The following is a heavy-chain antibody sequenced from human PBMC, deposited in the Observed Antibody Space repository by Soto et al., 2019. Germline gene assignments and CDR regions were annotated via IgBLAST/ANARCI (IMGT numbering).Heavy chain of an antibody. CDR2: IKQDGSEK. V-gene: IGHV3-7*03. Sequence: EVQLVESGGGLVQPGGSLRLSCAASGFTFSSYWMSWVRQAPGKGLEWVANIKQDGSEKYYVDSVKGRFTISRDNAKNSLYLQMNSLRAEDTAMYYCAKDDVSGDGLWLVSAWGQGTPVTVS. D-gene: IGHD2-21*02. J-gene: IGHJ5*02. CDR3: AKDDVSGDGLWLVSA. CDR1: GFTFSSYW.